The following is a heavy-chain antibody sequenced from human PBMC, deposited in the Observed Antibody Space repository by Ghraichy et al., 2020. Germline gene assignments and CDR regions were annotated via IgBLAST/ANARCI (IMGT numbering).Heavy chain of an antibody. CDR1: GFIVSSNY. V-gene: IGHV3-53*01. D-gene: IGHD5-12*01. CDR3: ARASGNYFDP. Sequence: GGSLRLSCAVSGFIVSSNYMIWVRQAPGKGLEWVSVIYRGGYTYYADSVKGRFTLSRDNSKNTLYLEMSSLRIEDTAIYYCARASGNYFDPWGQGTLVTVSS. CDR2: IYRGGYT. J-gene: IGHJ5*02.